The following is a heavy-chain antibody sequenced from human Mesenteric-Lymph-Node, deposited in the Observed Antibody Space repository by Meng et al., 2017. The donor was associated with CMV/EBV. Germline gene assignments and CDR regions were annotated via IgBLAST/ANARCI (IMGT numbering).Heavy chain of an antibody. Sequence: QVQLVQSGAEVKKPGSSVKLPCTASGGTFSSYTISWVRQDPGQGLEWMGRIMPILGIANYAQKFQGRVTITADKSTSTAYMELSSLRSEDTAVYYCAGGIAEARSRWFDPWGQGTLVTVSS. J-gene: IGHJ5*02. CDR2: IMPILGIA. CDR3: AGGIAEARSRWFDP. D-gene: IGHD6-13*01. V-gene: IGHV1-69*02. CDR1: GGTFSSYT.